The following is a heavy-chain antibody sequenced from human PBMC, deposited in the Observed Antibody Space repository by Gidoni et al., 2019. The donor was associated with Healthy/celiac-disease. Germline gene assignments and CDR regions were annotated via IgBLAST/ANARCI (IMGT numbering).Heavy chain of an antibody. CDR1: GGSISSSSYN. Sequence: SGGSISSSSYNWGWIRQPPGKGLEWIGSIYYSGSTYYNPSLKSRVTISVDTSKNQFSLKLSSVTAADTAVYYFARWEEYNYHYGGIFDYWGQGTLVTVSS. D-gene: IGHD1-1*01. J-gene: IGHJ4*02. CDR2: IYYSGST. V-gene: IGHV4-39*01. CDR3: ARWEEYNYHYGGIFDY.